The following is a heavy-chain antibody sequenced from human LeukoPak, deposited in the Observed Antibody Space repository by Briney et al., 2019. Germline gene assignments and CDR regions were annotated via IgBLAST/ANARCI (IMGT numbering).Heavy chain of an antibody. V-gene: IGHV4-59*01. Sequence: SETLSLTCTVSGASISSYYWSWIRQPPGKGLEWIGYIYYSGSTNYNPSPKSRVTISVDTSKNQFSLQLSSVTAADTAVYYCARYDCSSTSCYLDYWGQGTLVTVSS. D-gene: IGHD2-2*01. J-gene: IGHJ4*02. CDR1: GASISSYY. CDR2: IYYSGST. CDR3: ARYDCSSTSCYLDY.